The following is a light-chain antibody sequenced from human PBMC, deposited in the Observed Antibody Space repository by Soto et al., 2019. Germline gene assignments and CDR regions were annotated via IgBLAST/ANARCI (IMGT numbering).Light chain of an antibody. J-gene: IGKJ1*01. CDR2: GAS. V-gene: IGKV1-39*01. CDR1: QSINNY. Sequence: DIPMTQSPSSLSASVGDRVTITCRASQSINNYLNWYQQKLGTAPKLLIYGASNLQSGVSSRFSGSGSGTDFTLTISSLQPEDFATYYCQQSYSSPGFGQGTKVEIK. CDR3: QQSYSSPG.